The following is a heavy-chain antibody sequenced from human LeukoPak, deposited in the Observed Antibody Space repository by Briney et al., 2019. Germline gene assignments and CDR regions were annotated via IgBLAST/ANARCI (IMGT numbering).Heavy chain of an antibody. CDR2: IYTSGST. D-gene: IGHD2-2*01. J-gene: IGHJ4*02. V-gene: IGHV4-4*07. CDR1: GGSISSYY. Sequence: PSDTLSLTCNVSGGSISSYYWSWIRQPAGKGLEWIGRIYTSGSTNYNPSLKSRVTMSVDTSKNQFSLKLSSATAADTAVYYCASLGYCSSTSCRRDYFDYWGQGTLVTVSS. CDR3: ASLGYCSSTSCRRDYFDY.